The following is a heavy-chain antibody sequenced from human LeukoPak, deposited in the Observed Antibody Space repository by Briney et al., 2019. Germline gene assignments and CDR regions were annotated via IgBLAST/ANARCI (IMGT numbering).Heavy chain of an antibody. CDR2: IYYSGST. V-gene: IGHV4-39*07. Sequence: SETLSLTCTVSGGSISSSSYYWGWICQPPGKGLEWIGSIYYSGSTYYNPSLKSRVTISVDTSKNQFSLKLSSVTAADTAVYYCATLGGIQLWLPYWGQGTLVTVSS. D-gene: IGHD5-18*01. CDR1: GGSISSSSYY. J-gene: IGHJ4*02. CDR3: ATLGGIQLWLPY.